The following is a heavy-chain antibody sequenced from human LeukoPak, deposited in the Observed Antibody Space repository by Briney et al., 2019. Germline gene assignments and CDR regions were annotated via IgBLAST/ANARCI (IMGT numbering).Heavy chain of an antibody. CDR2: ISSSSYI. CDR1: GFTLSSHS. Sequence: PGGSLRLSCAASGFTLSSHSMNWVRQAPGKGLEWVSSISSSSYIYYADSVKGRFTISRDNAKNSLYLQMNSLRAEDTAVYYCARAAENYGGRFDSWGQGTLVTVSS. J-gene: IGHJ4*02. V-gene: IGHV3-21*01. CDR3: ARAAENYGGRFDS. D-gene: IGHD3-16*01.